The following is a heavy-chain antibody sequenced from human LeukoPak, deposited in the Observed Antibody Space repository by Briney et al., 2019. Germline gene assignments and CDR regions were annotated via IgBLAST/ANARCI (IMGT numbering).Heavy chain of an antibody. CDR3: ARATYYYDSSGYYSGYYYYYMDV. J-gene: IGHJ6*03. CDR2: VYYSGST. CDR1: GGSISSFY. Sequence: PETLSLTCAVSGGSISSFYWSWIRQPPGKGLEWIGYVYYSGSTNYNPSLKSRVTISVDTSKNQFSLKLSSVTAADTAVYYCARATYYYDSSGYYSGYYYYYMDVWGKGTTVTVSS. D-gene: IGHD3-22*01. V-gene: IGHV4-59*01.